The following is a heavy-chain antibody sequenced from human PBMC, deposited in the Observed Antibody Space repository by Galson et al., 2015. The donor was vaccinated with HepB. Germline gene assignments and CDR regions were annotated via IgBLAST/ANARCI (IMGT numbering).Heavy chain of an antibody. Sequence: SVKVSCKVSGYTLTELPMHWVRHSPGKGLEWMGSFDPEDGETIYAQNFQGRVTMTNDTSTDTAYMVLSSLRSEDTAVYYCATRTPHTIFGVVIVDGNWFGPWGQGTLVTVSS. CDR1: GYTLTELP. J-gene: IGHJ5*02. CDR3: ATRTPHTIFGVVIVDGNWFGP. V-gene: IGHV1-24*01. D-gene: IGHD3-3*01. CDR2: FDPEDGET.